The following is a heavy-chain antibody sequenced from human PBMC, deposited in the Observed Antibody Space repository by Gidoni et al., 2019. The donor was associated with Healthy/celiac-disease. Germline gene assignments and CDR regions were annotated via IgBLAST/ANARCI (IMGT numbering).Heavy chain of an antibody. J-gene: IGHJ4*02. Sequence: QVQLVESGGGVVQPGRSLRLSCAASGFTFSSYAMHWVRQAPGKGLEWVAVISYDGSNKYYADSVKGRFTISRYNSKNTLYLQMNSLRAEDTAVYYCSAGPDYWGQGTLVTVSS. CDR2: ISYDGSNK. V-gene: IGHV3-30-3*01. CDR3: SAGPDY. CDR1: GFTFSSYA. D-gene: IGHD6-19*01.